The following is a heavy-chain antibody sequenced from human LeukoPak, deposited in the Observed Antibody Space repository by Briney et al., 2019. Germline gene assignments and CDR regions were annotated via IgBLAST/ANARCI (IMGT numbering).Heavy chain of an antibody. Sequence: ASVKVSCKASGYTFTGYYMHWVRQAPGQGLEWMGWINPNSGGTNYAQKFQGRVTMTRDTSISTAYMELSRLRSDDTAVYYCARGIAAAGTVSVGVDYWGQGTLVTVSS. CDR1: GYTFTGYY. CDR2: INPNSGGT. D-gene: IGHD6-13*01. V-gene: IGHV1-2*02. CDR3: ARGIAAAGTVSVGVDY. J-gene: IGHJ4*02.